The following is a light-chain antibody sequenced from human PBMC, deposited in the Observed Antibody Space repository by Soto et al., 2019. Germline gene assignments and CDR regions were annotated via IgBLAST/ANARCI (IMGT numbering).Light chain of an antibody. J-gene: IGKJ2*01. V-gene: IGKV4-1*01. CDR3: QQFYTSPYT. CDR1: QSVLYSSNNKNY. Sequence: DIVMTQSPDSLAVSLGGRATINCKSSQSVLYSSNNKNYLAWYQQKPGQPPKLLIYWASTRESGVPDRFSGSWSGTDFTLTISSLQAEDVAVYYCQQFYTSPYTFGQGTNLEIK. CDR2: WAS.